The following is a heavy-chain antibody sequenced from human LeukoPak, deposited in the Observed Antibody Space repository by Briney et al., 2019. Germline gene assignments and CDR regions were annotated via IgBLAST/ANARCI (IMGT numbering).Heavy chain of an antibody. J-gene: IGHJ6*03. CDR3: ARRGDSGYDNDYYYMDV. Sequence: PSETLSLTCAVYGGSFSGYRRTWIRQTPGKGLEWIGDVSFRGRTNYSPSLKSRVTITVDMSKNQVYLKLNSVTAADSAVYYCARRGDSGYDNDYYYMDVWGEGTTVTISS. CDR1: GGSFSGYR. V-gene: IGHV4-34*01. D-gene: IGHD5-12*01. CDR2: VSFRGRT.